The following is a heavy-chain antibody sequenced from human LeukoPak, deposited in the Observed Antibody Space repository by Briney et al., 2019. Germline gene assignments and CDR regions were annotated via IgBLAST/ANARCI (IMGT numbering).Heavy chain of an antibody. D-gene: IGHD2-2*01. J-gene: IGHJ4*02. CDR2: IYSGGST. CDR1: GFTVSSNY. CDR3: ASSASLVCLDN. Sequence: PGGSLRLSCAASGFTVSSNYMSWVRQAPGKGLEWVSVIYSGGSTYYANSVKGRFTISRDNSKNMLFLQMNSLRAEDTAVYFCASSASLVCLDNWGQGTLVTVSS. V-gene: IGHV3-53*01.